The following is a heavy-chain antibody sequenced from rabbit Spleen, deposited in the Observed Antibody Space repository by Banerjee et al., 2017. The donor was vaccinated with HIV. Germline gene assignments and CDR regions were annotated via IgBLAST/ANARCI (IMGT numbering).Heavy chain of an antibody. CDR2: IGTGGTT. CDR3: ARDLAGVIGWNFNL. V-gene: IGHV1S40*01. CDR1: GFTFSTYG. D-gene: IGHD4-1*01. Sequence: QSLEESGGDLVKPGASLTLTCTASGFTFSTYGVNWVRQAPGRGLEWIATIGTGGTTYYASWAKGRFTISSPTVTLQMTSLTDADTATYFCARDLAGVIGWNFNLWGPGTLVTVS. J-gene: IGHJ4*01.